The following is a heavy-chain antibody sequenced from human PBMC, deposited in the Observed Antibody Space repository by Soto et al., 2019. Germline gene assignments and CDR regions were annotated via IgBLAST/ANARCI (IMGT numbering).Heavy chain of an antibody. Sequence: EVQLVESGGGLVKPGGSLRLSCAASGFTFSNAWMNWVRQAPGKGLEWVGRIKSKTDGGTTDYAAPVKGRFTISRDDSKTTLYLKMNSLKPEDTALYYRTTDWGGFDYWGQGPLVPFSS. CDR3: TTDWGGFDY. CDR2: IKSKTDGGTT. CDR1: GFTFSNAW. J-gene: IGHJ4*02. D-gene: IGHD3-16*01. V-gene: IGHV3-15*07.